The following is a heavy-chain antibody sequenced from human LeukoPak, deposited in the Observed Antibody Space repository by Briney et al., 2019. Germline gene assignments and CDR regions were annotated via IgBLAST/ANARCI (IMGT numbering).Heavy chain of an antibody. J-gene: IGHJ4*02. CDR3: ARDRYTTFLRADY. Sequence: PSETLSLTCAVYGGSFNGYYWIWIRQAPGKGLEWISYISSRSSTIFYADSVKGRFTISRDNAKNSLYLQMNNLRAEDTAIYYCARDRYTTFLRADYWGQGTLVTVSS. CDR1: GGSFNGYY. CDR2: ISSRSSTI. V-gene: IGHV3-11*04. D-gene: IGHD1-1*01.